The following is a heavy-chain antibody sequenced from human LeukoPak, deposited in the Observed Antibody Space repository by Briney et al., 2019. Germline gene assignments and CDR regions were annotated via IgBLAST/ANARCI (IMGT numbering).Heavy chain of an antibody. D-gene: IGHD3-22*01. Sequence: ASVKVSCKVSGYTLSALSMHWVRQALGKWLEWMGGFVPEDGETINAQKFQGRVTMTADTSTDTAYMELSSLRSEDTAVYYCATGSTSGPKAAYYDSSGPFDYWGQGTLGTVSS. CDR1: GYTLSALS. CDR3: ATGSTSGPKAAYYDSSGPFDY. V-gene: IGHV1-24*01. CDR2: FVPEDGET. J-gene: IGHJ4*02.